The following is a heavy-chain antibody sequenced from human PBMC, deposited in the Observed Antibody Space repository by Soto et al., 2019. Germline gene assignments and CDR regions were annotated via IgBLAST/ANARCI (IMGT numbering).Heavy chain of an antibody. D-gene: IGHD6-6*01. CDR3: ARGPVGSSSSFDY. Sequence: PSETLSLTCAVYGGSFSGYYCSWIRQPPGKGLEWIGEINHSGSTNYNPSLKSRVTISVDTSKNQFSLKLSSVTAADTAVYYCARGPVGSSSSFDYWGQGTLVTVSS. J-gene: IGHJ4*02. V-gene: IGHV4-34*01. CDR2: INHSGST. CDR1: GGSFSGYY.